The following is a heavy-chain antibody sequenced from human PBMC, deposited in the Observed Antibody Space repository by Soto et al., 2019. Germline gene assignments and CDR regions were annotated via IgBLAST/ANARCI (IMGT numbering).Heavy chain of an antibody. CDR1: GGPINNSPQY. V-gene: IGHV4-39*01. D-gene: IGHD2-15*01. J-gene: IGHJ4*02. Sequence: QVQLQESGPGQVKPSETLSLTCTVSGGPINNSPQYWGWSRQPPGGGLEWIGTIHYGGTVYYNPSLKSRVTISVDTSKNQFSLQVNSVTAADTAVYYCTRHPRTPDYWGQGTLVTVSS. CDR3: TRHPRTPDY. CDR2: IHYGGTV.